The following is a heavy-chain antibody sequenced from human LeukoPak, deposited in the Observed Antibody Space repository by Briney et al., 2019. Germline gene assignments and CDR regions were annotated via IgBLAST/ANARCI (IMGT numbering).Heavy chain of an antibody. CDR1: GGSSSGYY. CDR3: ARDSESMVRGVIISYYY. Sequence: PSETLSLTCAVYGGSSSGYYWSWIRQPPGKGLEWIGEINHSGSTNYNPSLKSRVTISVDTSKNQFSLKLSSVTAADTAVYYCARDSESMVRGVIISYYYWGQGTLVTVSS. V-gene: IGHV4-34*01. D-gene: IGHD3-10*01. J-gene: IGHJ4*02. CDR2: INHSGST.